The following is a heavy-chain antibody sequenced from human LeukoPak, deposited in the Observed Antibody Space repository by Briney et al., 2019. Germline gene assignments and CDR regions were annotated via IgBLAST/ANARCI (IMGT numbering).Heavy chain of an antibody. Sequence: GGSLRLSCAASGFTFSSYAMSWVRQAPGKGLEWVSAISGSGGSTYYADSVKGRFTISRDNSKNTLYLQMNSLRAEDTAVYYCGKEQVYYDRGGNFAYWAGEPRVTVPS. D-gene: IGHD3-22*01. J-gene: IGHJ4*02. CDR2: ISGSGGST. CDR1: GFTFSSYA. V-gene: IGHV3-23*01. CDR3: GKEQVYYDRGGNFAY.